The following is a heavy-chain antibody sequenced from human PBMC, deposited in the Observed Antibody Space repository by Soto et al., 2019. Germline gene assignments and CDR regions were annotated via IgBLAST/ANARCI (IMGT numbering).Heavy chain of an antibody. CDR2: IVVGSGNT. D-gene: IGHD3-3*01. CDR1: GFTFTSSA. J-gene: IGHJ6*02. CDR3: AAPLYYDFWSGPYGMDV. V-gene: IGHV1-58*01. Sequence: GASVKVSCKASGFTFTSSAVQWVRQARGQRLEWIGWIVVGSGNTNYAQKFQERVAITRDMSTSTAYMELSSLRSEDTAVYYCAAPLYYDFWSGPYGMDVWGQGTTVTVSS.